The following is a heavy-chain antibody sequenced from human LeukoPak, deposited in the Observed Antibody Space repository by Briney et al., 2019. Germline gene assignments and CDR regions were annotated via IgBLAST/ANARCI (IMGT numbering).Heavy chain of an antibody. CDR3: ARPTDYYDSSGYPKHDAFDI. D-gene: IGHD3-22*01. Sequence: SETLSLTCTVSGGSISSYYWSWIRQPPGKGLEWIGYIYYSGSTKYNPSLQMRVTISLDTSKNQFSLKLSSVTAADTAVYYCARPTDYYDSSGYPKHDAFDIWGQGTMVTVSS. V-gene: IGHV4-59*01. CDR2: IYYSGST. J-gene: IGHJ3*02. CDR1: GGSISSYY.